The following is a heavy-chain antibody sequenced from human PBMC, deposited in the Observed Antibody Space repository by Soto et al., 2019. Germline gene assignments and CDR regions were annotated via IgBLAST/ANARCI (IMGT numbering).Heavy chain of an antibody. CDR2: IIPIFGTA. CDR1: RVAFSKFI. CDR3: AKVRYSSPMGYYYGMDV. J-gene: IGHJ6*02. V-gene: IGHV1-69*13. D-gene: IGHD6-19*01. Sequence: ASVKVSCKASRVAFSKFIVTWVRQAPGLGLEWVGGIIPIFGTANYAQKFQGRVAITADESTSTSYMEVNNLRSEDTAVYYCAKVRYSSPMGYYYGMDVWGQGTTVTVSS.